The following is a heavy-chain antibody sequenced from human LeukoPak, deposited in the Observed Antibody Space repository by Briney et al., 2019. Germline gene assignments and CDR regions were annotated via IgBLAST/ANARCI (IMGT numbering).Heavy chain of an antibody. D-gene: IGHD2-2*01. CDR2: ISTSSSMI. V-gene: IGHV3-48*01. J-gene: IGHJ6*03. CDR1: GFTFSSYS. Sequence: GGSLRLSCAASGFTFSSYSMNWVRQAPGKGLEWISYISTSSSMIYYADSVKGRFTISRDNAKNSLYLQMNSLRAEDTAVYYCARLYCSSTSCYGYYYMDVWGKGTTVTVSS. CDR3: ARLYCSSTSCYGYYYMDV.